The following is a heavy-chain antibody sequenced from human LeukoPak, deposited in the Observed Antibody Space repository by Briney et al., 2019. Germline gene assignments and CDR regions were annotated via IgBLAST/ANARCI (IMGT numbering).Heavy chain of an antibody. CDR3: ARGSPTYCSGGSC. J-gene: IGHJ4*02. Sequence: SVKVSCKASRGTFSSYAISWVRQAPGQGLEWMGGVIPIFGTANYAQKFQGRVTITADKSTSTAYMELSSLISEDTAVYYCARGSPTYCSGGSCWGQGTLVTVSS. CDR1: RGTFSSYA. D-gene: IGHD2-15*01. V-gene: IGHV1-69*06. CDR2: VIPIFGTA.